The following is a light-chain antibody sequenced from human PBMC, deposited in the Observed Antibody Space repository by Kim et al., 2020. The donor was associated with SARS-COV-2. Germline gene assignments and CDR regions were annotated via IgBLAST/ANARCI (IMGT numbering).Light chain of an antibody. J-gene: IGLJ2*01. CDR1: SSDVGGYKY. V-gene: IGLV2-14*03. CDR2: EVN. Sequence: QSALTQPASVSGSPGQSITISCTGTSSDVGGYKYVSWYQQHPGKAPKLMIYEVNNRPSGVSNRFSGSKSGNAASLTISGLQAEDDADYYCSSYTSSGTDVVFGGGTQLTVL. CDR3: SSYTSSGTDVV.